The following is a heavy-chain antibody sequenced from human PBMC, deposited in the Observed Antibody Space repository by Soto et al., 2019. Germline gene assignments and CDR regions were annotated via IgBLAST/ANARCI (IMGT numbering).Heavy chain of an antibody. J-gene: IGHJ6*02. Sequence: ASVKVSCKTSGYTFTSFGITWVRQAPGQGLEWMGWISAYNGDTNYAQNFQGRVTMTTDTSTTTAYMELRKLRSDDTAVYYCARHVDYYYSDMDVWGQGTTVTVSS. CDR2: ISAYNGDT. CDR1: GYTFTSFG. V-gene: IGHV1-18*01. CDR3: ARHVDYYYSDMDV.